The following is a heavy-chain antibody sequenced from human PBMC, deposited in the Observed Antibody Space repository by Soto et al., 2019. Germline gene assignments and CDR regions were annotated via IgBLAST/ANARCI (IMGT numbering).Heavy chain of an antibody. CDR1: GGSISSSNYY. V-gene: IGHV4-39*07. Sequence: SETLSLTCTVSGGSISSSNYYWGWIRHPPGKGLEWIGSIYYSGSTYYNPSLKSRVTISVDTSKNQFSLKLSSVTAADTAVYYCALAAAGTGLFDYWGQGTRVTVSS. CDR2: IYYSGST. J-gene: IGHJ4*02. CDR3: ALAAAGTGLFDY. D-gene: IGHD6-13*01.